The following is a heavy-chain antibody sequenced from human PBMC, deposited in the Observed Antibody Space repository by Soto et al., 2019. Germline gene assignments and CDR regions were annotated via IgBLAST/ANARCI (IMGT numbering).Heavy chain of an antibody. J-gene: IGHJ4*02. Sequence: EVQLVESGGGLVKPGGSLRLSCAASGFTFSNAWMSWVRQAPGKGLEWVGRIKSKTDGGTTDYAAPVKGRFTISRDDSKTTLYLKMTGLKTEDTAVYSFPKNFSEAGRTQFNSWGQGTLFPVPP. CDR3: PKNFSEAGRTQFNS. CDR1: GFTFSNAW. CDR2: IKSKTDGGTT. D-gene: IGHD1-7*01. V-gene: IGHV3-15*01.